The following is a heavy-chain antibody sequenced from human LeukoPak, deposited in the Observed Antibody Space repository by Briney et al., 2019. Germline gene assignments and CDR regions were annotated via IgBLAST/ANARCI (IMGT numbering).Heavy chain of an antibody. V-gene: IGHV3-21*01. CDR2: ISSSSYI. CDR1: GFTFSSYS. CDR3: AREVGGYDILTGYYIHWFDP. J-gene: IGHJ5*02. D-gene: IGHD3-9*01. Sequence: PGGSLRLSCAASGFTFSSYSMNWVRQAPGKGLEWVSSISSSSYIYYADSVKGRFTISRDNAKNSLYLQMNSLRAEDTAVYYCAREVGGYDILTGYYIHWFDPWGQGTLVTVSS.